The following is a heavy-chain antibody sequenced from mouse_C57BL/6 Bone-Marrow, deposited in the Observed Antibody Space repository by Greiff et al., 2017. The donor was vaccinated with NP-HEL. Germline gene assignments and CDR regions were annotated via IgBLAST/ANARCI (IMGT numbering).Heavy chain of an antibody. D-gene: IGHD2-2*01. J-gene: IGHJ3*01. V-gene: IGHV2-6-1*01. CDR1: GFSLTSYG. CDR2: IWSDGST. Sequence: QVQLQQSGPGLVAPSQRLSITCTVSGFSLTSYGVHWVRQPPGKGLEWLVVIWSDGSTTYNSALKSRLSISKDNSKSQVFLKMNSLQTDDTAMYYCARQIYYGYDGFAYWGQGTLVTVSA. CDR3: ARQIYYGYDGFAY.